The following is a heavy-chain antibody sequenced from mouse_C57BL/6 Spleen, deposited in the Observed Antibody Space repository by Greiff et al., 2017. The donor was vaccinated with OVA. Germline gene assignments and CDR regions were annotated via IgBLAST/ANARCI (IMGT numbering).Heavy chain of an antibody. V-gene: IGHV5-4*01. CDR1: GFTFSSYA. J-gene: IGHJ2*01. Sequence: EVQVVESGGGLVKPGGSLKLSCAASGFTFSSYAMSWVRQTPEKRLEWVATISDGGSYTYYPDNVKGRFTISRDNPKNNLYLQMSHLKSEDTAMYYCARSNYYFDYWGQGTTLTVSS. CDR2: ISDGGSYT. CDR3: ARSNYYFDY. D-gene: IGHD2-5*01.